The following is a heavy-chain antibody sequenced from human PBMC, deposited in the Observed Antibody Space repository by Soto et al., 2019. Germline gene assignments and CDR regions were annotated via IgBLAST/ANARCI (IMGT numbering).Heavy chain of an antibody. CDR3: ARAQTPTESDS. Sequence: QVQLVQSGAEVKKPGASVKVSCNASGYTFTSYGITWVRQAPGQGLEWMGWCNTYNVNTNYAQKFQGTVTMNTDTSTSTAHMELRRLRTDHTAVYYCARAQTPTESDSWGQGTLVTVSS. V-gene: IGHV1-18*01. J-gene: IGHJ4*02. CDR1: GYTFTSYG. CDR2: CNTYNVNT. D-gene: IGHD4-4*01.